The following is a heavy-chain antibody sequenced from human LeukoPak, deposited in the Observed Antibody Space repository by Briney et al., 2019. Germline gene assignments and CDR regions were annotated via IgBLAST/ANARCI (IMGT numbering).Heavy chain of an antibody. CDR1: GFTFSSYS. J-gene: IGHJ4*02. D-gene: IGHD4-17*01. CDR2: IMYDGSDK. CDR3: AKNSLSSRLRYFDY. V-gene: IGHV3-30*02. Sequence: PGGSLRLSCAASGFTFSSYSMNWVRQAPGKGLEWVAFIMYDGSDKYYADSVKGRFTISRDNSKNTLFLQMNSLRTEDTAVYYCAKNSLSSRLRYFDYXGQGTLVTVSS.